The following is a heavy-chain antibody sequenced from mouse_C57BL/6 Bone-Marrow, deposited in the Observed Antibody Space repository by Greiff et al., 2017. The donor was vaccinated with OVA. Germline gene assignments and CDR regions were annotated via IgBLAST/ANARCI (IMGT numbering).Heavy chain of an antibody. J-gene: IGHJ1*03. CDR2: INPGSGGT. Sequence: VQLQESGAELVRPGTSVKVSCKASGYAFTNYLIEWVKQRPGQGLEWIGVINPGSGGTNYNEKFKGKATLTADKSSSTAYMQLSSLTSEDSAVYFCARRITTVVATDFDVWGTGTTVTVSS. V-gene: IGHV1-54*01. CDR1: GYAFTNYL. D-gene: IGHD1-1*01. CDR3: ARRITTVVATDFDV.